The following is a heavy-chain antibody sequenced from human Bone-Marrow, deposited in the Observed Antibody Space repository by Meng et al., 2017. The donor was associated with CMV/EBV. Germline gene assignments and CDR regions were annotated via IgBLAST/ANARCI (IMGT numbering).Heavy chain of an antibody. CDR2: ISAYNGNT. CDR3: ARDQLGYCSSTSCYLGDYYYGMDV. CDR1: GYTFTSYG. J-gene: IGHJ6*01. Sequence: ASVKVSCKASGYTFTSYGISWVRQAPGQGLEWMGWISAYNGNTNYAQKLQGRVTMTTDTSTSTAYMELRSLRSDDTAVYYCARDQLGYCSSTSCYLGDYYYGMDVWGQWNTVNVDS. V-gene: IGHV1-18*01. D-gene: IGHD2-2*01.